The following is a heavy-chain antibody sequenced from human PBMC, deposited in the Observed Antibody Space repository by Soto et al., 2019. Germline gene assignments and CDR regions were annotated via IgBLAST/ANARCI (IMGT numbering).Heavy chain of an antibody. V-gene: IGHV1-69*01. CDR3: ANDLGYCSGGSCYPAWPFGY. J-gene: IGHJ4*02. CDR1: GGTFSSYA. D-gene: IGHD2-15*01. Sequence: QVQLVQSGAEVKKPGSSVKVSCKASGGTFSSYAISWVRQAPGQGLEWMGGIIPIFGTANYAQKFQGRVTNTADETTSKADMEVSSLRSEDTAVYYCANDLGYCSGGSCYPAWPFGYWGQVTLVTVSS. CDR2: IIPIFGTA.